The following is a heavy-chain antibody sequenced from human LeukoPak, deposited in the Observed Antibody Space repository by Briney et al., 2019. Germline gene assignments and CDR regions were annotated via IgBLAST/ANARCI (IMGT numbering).Heavy chain of an antibody. Sequence: SETLSLTCAVYGVSFSGYYWSWIRQPPGKGLEWIGEINHSGSTNYNPSLKSRVTISVDTSKNQFSLKLSSVTTADTAVHYCARGIDYGGSCSHFDYWVQGTLVTVSS. V-gene: IGHV4-34*01. J-gene: IGHJ4*02. D-gene: IGHD2-15*01. CDR2: INHSGST. CDR3: ARGIDYGGSCSHFDY. CDR1: GVSFSGYY.